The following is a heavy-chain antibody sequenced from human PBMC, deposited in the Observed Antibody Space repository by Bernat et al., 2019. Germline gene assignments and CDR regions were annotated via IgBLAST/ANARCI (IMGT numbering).Heavy chain of an antibody. CDR1: GFTFSSYW. V-gene: IGHV3-74*01. CDR2: INSDGSST. J-gene: IGHJ6*03. CDR3: TVDTAMVVKYYYYYMDV. Sequence: EVQLVESGGGLVQPGGSLRLSCAASGFTFSSYWMPWVRQAPGKGLVWVSRINSDGSSTSYADSVKGRFTISRDNAKNTLYLQMNSLRAEDTAVYYCTVDTAMVVKYYYYYMDVWGKGTTVTVSS. D-gene: IGHD5-18*01.